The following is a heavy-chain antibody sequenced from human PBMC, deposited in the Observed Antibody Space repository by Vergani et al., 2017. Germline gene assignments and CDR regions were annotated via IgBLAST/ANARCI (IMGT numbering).Heavy chain of an antibody. J-gene: IGHJ6*03. CDR1: GGSISSYY. V-gene: IGHV4-59*01. CDR2: IYYSGST. Sequence: QVQLQASGPGLVKPSETLSLTCTVSGGSISSYYWSWIRQPPGKGLEWIGYIYYSGSTNYNPSLQSRVTISVDTSKNQFSLKLSSVTAADTAVYYCARDITIFGVVTHMDVWGKGTTVTVSS. CDR3: ARDITIFGVVTHMDV. D-gene: IGHD3-3*01.